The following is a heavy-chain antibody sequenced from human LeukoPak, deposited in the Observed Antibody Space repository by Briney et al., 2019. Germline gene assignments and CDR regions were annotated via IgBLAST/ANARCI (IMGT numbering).Heavy chain of an antibody. CDR2: ISSSSSYI. Sequence: GGSLRLSCAASGFTFSSYSMNWVRQASGKGLEWVSSISSSSSYIYYADSVKGRFTISRDNSKNTLYLQMNSLRAEDTAVYYCAKTPYIAAAGRVDYWGQGTLVTVSS. CDR1: GFTFSSYS. CDR3: AKTPYIAAAGRVDY. D-gene: IGHD6-13*01. V-gene: IGHV3-21*04. J-gene: IGHJ4*02.